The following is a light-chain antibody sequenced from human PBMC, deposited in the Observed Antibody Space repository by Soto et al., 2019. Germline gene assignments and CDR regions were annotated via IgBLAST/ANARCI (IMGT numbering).Light chain of an antibody. CDR1: QNINSN. Sequence: EIVMTQSPATLSVSPGERATLSCRASQNINSNLAWYQQKPGQAPRLLIYDTSARATGIPARFSGSGSGTEFTLTISSLPSEDFAVYYCQQYNNWPLTFGGGTKVEIK. V-gene: IGKV3-15*01. CDR2: DTS. CDR3: QQYNNWPLT. J-gene: IGKJ4*01.